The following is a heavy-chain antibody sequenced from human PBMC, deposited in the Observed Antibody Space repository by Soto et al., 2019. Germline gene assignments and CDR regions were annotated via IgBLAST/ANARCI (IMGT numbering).Heavy chain of an antibody. CDR1: GGSISSYY. Sequence: SETLSLTCTVSGGSISSYYWSWIRQPPGKGLEWIGYIYYSGSTNYNPSLKSRVTISVDTSKNQFSLKLSSVTAADTAVYYCARDAIKSKSRGIGSGSYYHNWFDPCGQGTLVTVSS. CDR2: IYYSGST. D-gene: IGHD3-10*01. V-gene: IGHV4-59*01. J-gene: IGHJ5*02. CDR3: ARDAIKSKSRGIGSGSYYHNWFDP.